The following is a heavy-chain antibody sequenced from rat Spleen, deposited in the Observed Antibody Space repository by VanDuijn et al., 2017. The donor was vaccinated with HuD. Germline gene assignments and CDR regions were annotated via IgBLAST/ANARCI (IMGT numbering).Heavy chain of an antibody. Sequence: EVQLVESDGGLVQPGRSLKLSCAASGFTFSDYYMAWVRQAPTKGLEWVATISYDGSSTYYPDPVKGRFTISRDNAKSTLYLQMNSLRSEDTATYYCTSPMDYYSSPWGPGTMVTVSS. V-gene: IGHV5-29*01. CDR3: TSPMDYYSSP. D-gene: IGHD1-2*01. CDR2: ISYDGSST. J-gene: IGHJ1*01. CDR1: GFTFSDYY.